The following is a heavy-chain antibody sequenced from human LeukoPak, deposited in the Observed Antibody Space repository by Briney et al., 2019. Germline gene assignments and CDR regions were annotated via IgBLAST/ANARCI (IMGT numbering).Heavy chain of an antibody. J-gene: IGHJ4*02. Sequence: PGGSLRLSCAASGVTFSNYDMSWVRQAPGQGLAWVSTMSGNGGSTFYAASVKGRFTISRDNSKNTLDLQMNSLRAEDTAVYYCVRAGSSYSFDYWGQGNLVTVSS. CDR2: MSGNGGST. CDR3: VRAGSSYSFDY. D-gene: IGHD6-6*01. CDR1: GVTFSNYD. V-gene: IGHV3-23*01.